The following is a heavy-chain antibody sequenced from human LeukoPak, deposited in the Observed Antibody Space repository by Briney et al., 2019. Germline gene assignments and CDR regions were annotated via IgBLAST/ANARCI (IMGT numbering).Heavy chain of an antibody. Sequence: GGSLRLSCAASGFTSNNYAVNWVRQAPGKGLEWVSGISVYTERMNYADSVKGRFTISRDNSKNTLYLQMNSLRAEDTAVYYCAREDGLLAPPGDWGQGTLVTVSS. CDR1: GFTSNNYA. D-gene: IGHD5-24*01. CDR3: AREDGLLAPPGD. CDR2: ISVYTERM. V-gene: IGHV3-23*01. J-gene: IGHJ4*02.